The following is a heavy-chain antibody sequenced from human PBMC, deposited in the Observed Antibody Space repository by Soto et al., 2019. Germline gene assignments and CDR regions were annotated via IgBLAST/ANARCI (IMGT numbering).Heavy chain of an antibody. CDR1: GLTFSSYA. D-gene: IGHD6-19*01. J-gene: IGHJ4*02. CDR2: ISGSGGST. Sequence: EVQLLESGGGLVQPGGSLRLSCAASGLTFSSYAMSWVRQAPGKGLEWVSAISGSGGSTYYADAVKGRFTISSDNSKSTVYLQMNSLRAEDTAVYYCATLAVAGGKGRGYWGQGTLVTVSS. V-gene: IGHV3-23*01. CDR3: ATLAVAGGKGRGY.